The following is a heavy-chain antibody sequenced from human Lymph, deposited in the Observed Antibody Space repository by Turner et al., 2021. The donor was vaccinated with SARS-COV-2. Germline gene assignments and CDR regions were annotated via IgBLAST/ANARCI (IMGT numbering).Heavy chain of an antibody. J-gene: IGHJ5*01. CDR3: ARGVPEFDS. Sequence: QVQLVESGGGVVQHGRSQRLSCAASGFTFSSYVMHWVRQALGKGLEWVAVISYDGSNKYYADSVKCRFTISRDYSKNTLYLQMNSLRAEDTAIYYCARGVPEFDSWGQGTLVTVSS. CDR2: ISYDGSNK. V-gene: IGHV3-30*04. D-gene: IGHD2-2*01. CDR1: GFTFSSYV.